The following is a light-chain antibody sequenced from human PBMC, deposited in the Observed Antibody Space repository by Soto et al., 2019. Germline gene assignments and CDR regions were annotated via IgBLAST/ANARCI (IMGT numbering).Light chain of an antibody. J-gene: IGKJ5*01. CDR3: QQYNSYAIT. CDR1: QRISSW. V-gene: IGKV1-5*01. Sequence: DIQMTQSPSTLSASVGDRVTITCRASQRISSWLAWYQQKPGKAPKLLIYDASCLESGVPSRFSGSGSGTEFTLTISSLQPDDFATYYCQQYNSYAITFGQGTRLEIK. CDR2: DAS.